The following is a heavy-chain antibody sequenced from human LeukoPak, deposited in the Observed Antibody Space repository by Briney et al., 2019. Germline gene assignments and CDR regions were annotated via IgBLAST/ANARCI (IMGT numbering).Heavy chain of an antibody. CDR3: ARGRWLQYAFDI. CDR2: IYYSGST. J-gene: IGHJ3*02. V-gene: IGHV4-59*01. CDR1: GGSISSYY. D-gene: IGHD5-24*01. Sequence: KPSETLSLTCTVSGGSISSYYWSWIRQPPGKGLEWIGYIYYSGSTNYNPSLKSRVTISVDTSKNQFSLKLSSVTAADTAVYYCARGRWLQYAFDIWGQGTMVTVSS.